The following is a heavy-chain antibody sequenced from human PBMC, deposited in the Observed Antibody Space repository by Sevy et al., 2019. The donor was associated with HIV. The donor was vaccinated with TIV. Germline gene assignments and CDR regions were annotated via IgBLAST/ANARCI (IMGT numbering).Heavy chain of an antibody. Sequence: SETLSLTCTVSSGSISSSSYYWGWIRQPPGKGLEWIATIYYSGSTYYNPSLKSRVSIFIDKSKNQFSLKLSPVTAADTALYYCARLSLSRGVTTGSYYFDYWGHGTLVTVSS. CDR1: SGSISSSSYY. D-gene: IGHD1-1*01. CDR2: IYYSGST. CDR3: ARLSLSRGVTTGSYYFDY. J-gene: IGHJ4*01. V-gene: IGHV4-39*01.